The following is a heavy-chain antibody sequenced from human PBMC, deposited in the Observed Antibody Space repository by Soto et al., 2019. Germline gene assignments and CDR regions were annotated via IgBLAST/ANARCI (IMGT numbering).Heavy chain of an antibody. D-gene: IGHD1-1*01. CDR1: GFTFSDYY. V-gene: IGHV3-11*01. Sequence: GSLRLSCAASGFTFSDYYMGWIRQAPGKGLEWLAYISRDGNAIFYADSVNDRSTISRDNAKNSLFLQMDDLRAEDTGMFFCARGAEMSTLTKWFDPWGQGTLVTVSS. J-gene: IGHJ5*02. CDR2: ISRDGNAI. CDR3: ARGAEMSTLTKWFDP.